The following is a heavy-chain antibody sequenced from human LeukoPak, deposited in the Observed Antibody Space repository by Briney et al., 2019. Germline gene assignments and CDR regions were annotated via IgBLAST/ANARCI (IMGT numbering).Heavy chain of an antibody. D-gene: IGHD6-13*01. J-gene: IGHJ4*02. CDR3: ATLGYFELYSSSSRDY. V-gene: IGHV1-24*01. CDR1: GYTLTELS. CDR2: FDPEGGET. Sequence: ASVKVSCKVSGYTLTELSMHWVRQAPGKGLEWMGGFDPEGGETIYAQKFQGRVTMTEDTSTDTAYMELSSLRSEDTAVYYCATLGYFELYSSSSRDYWGQGTLVTVSS.